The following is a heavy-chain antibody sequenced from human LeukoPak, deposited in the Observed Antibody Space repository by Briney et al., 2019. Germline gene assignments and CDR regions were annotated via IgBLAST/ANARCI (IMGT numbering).Heavy chain of an antibody. V-gene: IGHV1-69*02. CDR3: ARATVTTYGWFAP. Sequence: SVKVSCKASGGTFSSYTISWVRQAPGQGLEWMGRIIPIPGIANYAQKFQGRVTITADKSTSTVYMELSSLRSEDTAVYYCARATVTTYGWFAPWGQGTLVTVSS. J-gene: IGHJ5*02. CDR2: IIPIPGIA. CDR1: GGTFSSYT. D-gene: IGHD4-11*01.